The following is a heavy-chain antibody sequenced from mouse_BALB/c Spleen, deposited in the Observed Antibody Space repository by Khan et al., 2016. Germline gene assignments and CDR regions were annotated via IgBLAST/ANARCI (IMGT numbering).Heavy chain of an antibody. CDR2: INTYSGES. CDR3: ARYRYYYGSSRYCDV. J-gene: IGHJ1*01. V-gene: IGHV9-3-1*01. Sequence: QIQLGQSGPELKKPGKTVKISCKASGYTFTNYGMNWVKQAPGKGLKWMGWINTYSGESTYADDFKGRFAFSLETSADNAYLKMNNPKNEDTATYFCARYRYYYGSSRYCDVWGAGTTVTVSS. D-gene: IGHD1-1*01. CDR1: GYTFTNYG.